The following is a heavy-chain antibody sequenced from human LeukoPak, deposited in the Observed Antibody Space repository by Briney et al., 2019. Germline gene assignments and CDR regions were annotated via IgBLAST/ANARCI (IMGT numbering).Heavy chain of an antibody. Sequence: SETLSLTCTVSGGSISSYYWSWIRQPPGKGLEWIGYIYYSGSTNYNPSLKSRVTISVDTSKNQFSLKLSSVTAADTAVYYCARSPANYYDSSGYLYYFDYWGQGTLVTVSS. J-gene: IGHJ4*02. CDR3: ARSPANYYDSSGYLYYFDY. D-gene: IGHD3-22*01. CDR1: GGSISSYY. V-gene: IGHV4-59*08. CDR2: IYYSGST.